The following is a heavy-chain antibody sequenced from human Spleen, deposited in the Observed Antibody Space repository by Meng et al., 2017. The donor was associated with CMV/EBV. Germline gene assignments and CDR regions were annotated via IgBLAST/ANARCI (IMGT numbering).Heavy chain of an antibody. CDR2: VSTDGSNK. CDR1: GFMLSDYD. Sequence: GGSLRLSCVASGFMLSDYDIHWVRQPPGKGLQWVAAVSTDGSNKYYEDSVKGRFTICRDNSKNTLYLQMNSLRAEDTAVYYCARDKGYCSSTSCSYYYYYGMDVWGQGTTVTVSS. CDR3: ARDKGYCSSTSCSYYYYYGMDV. D-gene: IGHD2-2*01. J-gene: IGHJ6*02. V-gene: IGHV3-33*05.